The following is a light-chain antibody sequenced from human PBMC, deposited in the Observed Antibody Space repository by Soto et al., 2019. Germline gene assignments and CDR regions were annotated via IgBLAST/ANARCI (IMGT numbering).Light chain of an antibody. CDR3: QQYNSWPP. CDR2: GAS. J-gene: IGKJ3*01. V-gene: IGKV3-15*01. Sequence: EIVMTQSPATLSVSPGERATLSCRASQSVNSDLAWYQQKPGQAPRLLIYGASTRATGIPARFSGSGSGTEITLTISSLQPEDFAIYYCQQYNSWPPFGPGTTVDSK. CDR1: QSVNSD.